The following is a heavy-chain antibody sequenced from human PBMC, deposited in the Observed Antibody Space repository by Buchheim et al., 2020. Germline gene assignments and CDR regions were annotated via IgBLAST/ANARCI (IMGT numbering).Heavy chain of an antibody. CDR1: GFTFSSYG. J-gene: IGHJ6*02. Sequence: QVQLVESGGGVVQPGRSLRLSCAASGFTFSSYGMHWVRQAPGKGLEWVAVMSFDGSNKYYADSVKGRFTISRDNSKNTLYLQMNSLRAVDTAVYFCAKVHYDFWNGYYRSYGMDVWGQGTT. D-gene: IGHD3-3*01. V-gene: IGHV3-30*18. CDR2: MSFDGSNK. CDR3: AKVHYDFWNGYYRSYGMDV.